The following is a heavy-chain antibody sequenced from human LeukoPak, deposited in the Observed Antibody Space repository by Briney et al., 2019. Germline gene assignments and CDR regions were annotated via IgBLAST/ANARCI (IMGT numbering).Heavy chain of an antibody. J-gene: IGHJ4*02. CDR1: GFTFSIYA. D-gene: IGHD3-22*01. CDR2: ISSNGGST. CDR3: ARARYYDSPLGY. Sequence: GGSLRLSCAASGFTFSIYAMHWVRQAPGKGLEFVSAISSNGGSTYYANSVKGRFTISRDNSNNTLYLQMGSLRADDMAVYYCARARYYDSPLGYWGQGTLVTVSS. V-gene: IGHV3-64*01.